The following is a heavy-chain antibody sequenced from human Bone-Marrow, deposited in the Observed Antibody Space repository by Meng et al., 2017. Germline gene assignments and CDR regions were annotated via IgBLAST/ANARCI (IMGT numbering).Heavy chain of an antibody. CDR3: AGHPIVATIFSYYDYGMDV. CDR2: IYPGDSDT. V-gene: IGHV5-51*01. Sequence: GESLKISCKGSGYSFTSYWIGWVRQTPGKGLEWMGIIYPGDSDTRYSPSFQGQVTISADKSISTAYLQWSSLKASDTAMYYCAGHPIVATIFSYYDYGMDVWGQGTTVTVSS. D-gene: IGHD5-12*01. CDR1: GYSFTSYW. J-gene: IGHJ6*02.